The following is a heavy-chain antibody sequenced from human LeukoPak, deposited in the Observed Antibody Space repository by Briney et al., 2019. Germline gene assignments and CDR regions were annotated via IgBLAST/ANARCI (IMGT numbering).Heavy chain of an antibody. D-gene: IGHD3-10*01. CDR1: GFTFSSYW. J-gene: IGHJ4*02. CDR2: INSDGSST. V-gene: IGHV3-74*01. Sequence: PGGSLRLSCAASGFTFSSYWMHWVRQAPGKGLVWVSCINSDGSSTSYADSVKGRFTISRDNAKNTLYLQMNSLRAEDTAVYYCARERYYYGSGSLLDYWGQGTLVTVSS. CDR3: ARERYYYGSGSLLDY.